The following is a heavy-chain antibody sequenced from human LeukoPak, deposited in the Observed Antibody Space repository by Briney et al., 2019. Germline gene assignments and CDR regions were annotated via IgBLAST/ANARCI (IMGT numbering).Heavy chain of an antibody. D-gene: IGHD3-22*01. CDR2: MSPYNGNT. CDR1: GYTFTSYG. V-gene: IGHV1-18*01. Sequence: GASARVSCKASGYTFTSYGISWVRQAPGQGLEWMGWMSPYNGNTNYAQRLQSRVTMTTDTSTATAYMELTSLTSDDTALYYCARDEASYFYDSGGRIDLWGQGTLDTVSS. J-gene: IGHJ1*01. CDR3: ARDEASYFYDSGGRIDL.